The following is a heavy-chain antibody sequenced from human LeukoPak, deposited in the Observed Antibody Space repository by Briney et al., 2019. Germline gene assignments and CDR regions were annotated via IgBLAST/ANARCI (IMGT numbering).Heavy chain of an antibody. V-gene: IGHV3-30-3*01. CDR1: GFTFSSYW. D-gene: IGHD5-18*01. J-gene: IGHJ4*02. CDR3: ARALGYSYGYGIY. CDR2: ISWDGNIE. Sequence: GGSLRLSCAASGFTFSSYWMHWVRQAPGKGLEWVAFISWDGNIEHYADSVKGRFTISRDNAKNTMYLQMNSLRAEDSAVYYCARALGYSYGYGIYWGQGTLVTVSS.